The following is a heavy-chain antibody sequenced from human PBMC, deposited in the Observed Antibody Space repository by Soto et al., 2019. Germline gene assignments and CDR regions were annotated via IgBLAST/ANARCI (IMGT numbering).Heavy chain of an antibody. V-gene: IGHV4-59*01. CDR1: GGSISSYY. D-gene: IGHD4-17*01. CDR2: IYYSGST. J-gene: IGHJ4*02. Sequence: SETLSLTCTVSGGSISSYYWSWIRQPPGKGLEWIGYIYYSGSTNYNPSLKSRVTISVDTSKNQFSLKLSSVTAADTAVYYCAREVGYGVTSWGQGTLVTVSS. CDR3: AREVGYGVTS.